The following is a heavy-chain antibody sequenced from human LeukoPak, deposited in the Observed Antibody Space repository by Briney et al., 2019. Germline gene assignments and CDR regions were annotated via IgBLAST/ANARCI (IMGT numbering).Heavy chain of an antibody. V-gene: IGHV3-20*04. CDR2: INWNGAGT. CDR1: GFTFDDYG. D-gene: IGHD3-16*01. Sequence: GGSLRLSCAASGFTFDDYGMSWVRQAPGKGLEWVSGINWNGAGTGYADSVKGRFTISRDNAKSSLYLQMNSLRAEDTALYYCARALRRYKYDYSSPDYWGQGTLVTVSS. CDR3: ARALRRYKYDYSSPDY. J-gene: IGHJ4*02.